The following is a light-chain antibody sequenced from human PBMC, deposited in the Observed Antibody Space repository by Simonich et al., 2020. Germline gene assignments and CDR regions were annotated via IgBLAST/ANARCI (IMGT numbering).Light chain of an antibody. CDR1: QGISSY. CDR2: AAS. Sequence: DIQLTQSPSFLSASVGDRVTITCRASQGISSYLNWYQQKPGKAPKLLIYAASSLQSGVPSRFSGSGSGTDFTLTISSLQPEDFATYYCQQYNSYSRTFGQGTKVEIK. J-gene: IGKJ1*01. V-gene: IGKV1-39*01. CDR3: QQYNSYSRT.